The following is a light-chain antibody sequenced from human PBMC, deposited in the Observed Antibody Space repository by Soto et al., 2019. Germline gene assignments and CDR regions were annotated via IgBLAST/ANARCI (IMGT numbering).Light chain of an antibody. Sequence: DIQMTQSPTSLSASVGDRVTITCRASKGIRNFVARYQQKPGKAPKLLIYAASTLQSGVPSRFSGSGSGTDFTLTINSLPPEAVATHSCQKYSSDPVFGPGTKVEIK. V-gene: IGKV1-27*01. CDR3: QKYSSDPV. CDR1: KGIRNF. CDR2: AAS. J-gene: IGKJ3*01.